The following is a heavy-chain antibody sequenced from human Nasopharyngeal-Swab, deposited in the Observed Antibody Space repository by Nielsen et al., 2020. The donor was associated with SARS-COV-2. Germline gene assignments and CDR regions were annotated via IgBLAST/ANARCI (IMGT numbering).Heavy chain of an antibody. V-gene: IGHV3-7*01. CDR3: VRDVIATVTTPPDY. CDR1: GFTFSGYW. Sequence: GGSLRLSCAASGFTFSGYWMSWVRQAPGKGLEWVANIKEDGSEKNYVDSVKGRFTISRDNAKNSLYLQMNTLRAEDTAVYYCVRDVIATVTTPPDYWGQGTLVTVSS. CDR2: IKEDGSEK. J-gene: IGHJ4*02. D-gene: IGHD4-17*01.